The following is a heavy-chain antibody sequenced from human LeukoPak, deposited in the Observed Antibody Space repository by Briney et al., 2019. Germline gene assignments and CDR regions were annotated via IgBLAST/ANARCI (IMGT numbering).Heavy chain of an antibody. J-gene: IGHJ4*02. V-gene: IGHV1-69*13. CDR2: IIPIFGTA. Sequence: SVKVSCKASGGSFSTYSISWVRQAPGQGLEWMGGIIPIFGTANYAQKFQGRVTITADESTNTAYMELSSLRSEDTAVYYCARQTSVVTPYYFGYWGQGTLVTVSS. CDR1: GGSFSTYS. CDR3: ARQTSVVTPYYFGY. D-gene: IGHD4-23*01.